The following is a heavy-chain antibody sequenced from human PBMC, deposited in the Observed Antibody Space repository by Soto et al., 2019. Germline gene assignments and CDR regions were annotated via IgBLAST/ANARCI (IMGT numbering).Heavy chain of an antibody. J-gene: IGHJ6*02. CDR3: ARAVILAPTASTHYSFLMVV. V-gene: IGHV1-69*01. D-gene: IGHD2-15*01. CDR2: IIPMVGTG. Sequence: QVQLVQSGAEVRKPGSSVTVSCKASGGTFSNYAISWVRQAPGQGLEWMGGIIPMVGTGSYAQKFQGRVTITADDPTTPAYTELRSLRFEQTAVYYCARAVILAPTASTHYSFLMVVWGPGNTVTVPS. CDR1: GGTFSNYA.